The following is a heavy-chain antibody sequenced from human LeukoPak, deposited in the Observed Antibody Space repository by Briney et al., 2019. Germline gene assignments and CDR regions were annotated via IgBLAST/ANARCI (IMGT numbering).Heavy chain of an antibody. J-gene: IGHJ3*02. Sequence: SETLSLTCTVSGGSISSYYWSWIRQPAGKGLEWIGRIYTSGSTNYNPSLKSRVTISVDTSKNQFSLKLSSVTAADTAVYYCARLLYQLDAFDIWGQGTMVTVSS. CDR1: GGSISSYY. V-gene: IGHV4-4*07. D-gene: IGHD2-2*01. CDR3: ARLLYQLDAFDI. CDR2: IYTSGST.